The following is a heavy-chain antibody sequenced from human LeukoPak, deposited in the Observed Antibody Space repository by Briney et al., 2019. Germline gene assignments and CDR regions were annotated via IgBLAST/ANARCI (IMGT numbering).Heavy chain of an antibody. Sequence: SETLSLTCTVSGGSISSRSYYWGWIRQPPGKGLGRIGYIYYSGSTNYNPSLKSRVTISVDTSKNQFSLKLSSVTAADTAVYYCARGYSGYDLAYYFDYWGQGTLVTVSS. CDR2: IYYSGST. V-gene: IGHV4-61*05. CDR1: GGSISSRSYY. J-gene: IGHJ4*02. D-gene: IGHD5-12*01. CDR3: ARGYSGYDLAYYFDY.